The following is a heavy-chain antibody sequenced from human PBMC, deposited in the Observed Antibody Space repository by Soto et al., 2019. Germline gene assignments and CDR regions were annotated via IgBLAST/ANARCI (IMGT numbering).Heavy chain of an antibody. CDR1: GGSISSSSYY. CDR2: IYYSGST. CDR3: ARPDNWNSFYYYGMDV. D-gene: IGHD1-7*01. V-gene: IGHV4-39*01. J-gene: IGHJ6*02. Sequence: PSETLSLTCTVSGGSISSSSYYWGWIRQPPGKGLEWIGSIYYSGSTYYNPSLKSRVTISVDTSKNQFSLKLSSVTAADTAVYYCARPDNWNSFYYYGMDVWGQGTTVTVSS.